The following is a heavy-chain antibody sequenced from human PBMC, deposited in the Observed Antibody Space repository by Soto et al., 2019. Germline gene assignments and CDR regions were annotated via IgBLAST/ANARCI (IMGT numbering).Heavy chain of an antibody. V-gene: IGHV3-48*03. CDR3: ARGGDSGVDYALDV. Sequence: GGSLRLSCAASGFTFSRYEMNWVRQAPGKGLEWVSYVSFSGSPIYYADSVKGRFTISRDNAKNSLYLQMNSLRAEDTAFYYCARGGDSGVDYALDVWGQGTTVTVSS. D-gene: IGHD3-3*01. J-gene: IGHJ6*02. CDR2: VSFSGSPI. CDR1: GFTFSRYE.